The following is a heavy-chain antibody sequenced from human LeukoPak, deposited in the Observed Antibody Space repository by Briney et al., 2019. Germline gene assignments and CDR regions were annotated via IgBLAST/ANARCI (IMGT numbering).Heavy chain of an antibody. D-gene: IGHD2-15*01. CDR1: GFTFSSYA. J-gene: IGHJ6*03. CDR2: ISSNGGST. CDR3: ARGGCSGGSCYSYYYYYYMDV. V-gene: IGHV3-64*01. Sequence: GGSLRLSCAASGFTFSSYAVHWVRQAPGKGLEYVSAISSNGGSTYYANSVKGRFTISRDNSKNTLYLQMGSLRAEDMAVYYCARGGCSGGSCYSYYYYYYMDVWGKGTTVTVSS.